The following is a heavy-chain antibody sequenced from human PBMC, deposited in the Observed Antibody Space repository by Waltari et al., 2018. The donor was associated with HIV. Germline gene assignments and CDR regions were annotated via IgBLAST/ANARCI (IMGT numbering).Heavy chain of an antibody. V-gene: IGHV3-74*01. Sequence: EVELVDSWGGLVQPGGSLRLSCVASKFNLRNYWIYWVRQLPGKGLVWVSRVNGDASSTDYADSVRGRFTISRDNAKNTVYLQMNSLRAEDTALYYCTRAVFWSGFFRDYFFDYWGQGTPVTVSS. CDR3: TRAVFWSGFFRDYFFDY. J-gene: IGHJ4*02. CDR1: KFNLRNYW. CDR2: VNGDASST. D-gene: IGHD3-3*01.